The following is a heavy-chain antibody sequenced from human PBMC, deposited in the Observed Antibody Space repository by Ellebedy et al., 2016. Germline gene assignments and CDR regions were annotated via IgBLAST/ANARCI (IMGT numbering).Heavy chain of an antibody. CDR2: INWNGGST. V-gene: IGHV3-20*01. CDR3: ARDGGSGSYSH. D-gene: IGHD1-26*01. CDR1: GFTFDDYG. J-gene: IGHJ4*02. Sequence: GESLKISCAASGFTFDDYGMSWVRQAPGKGLEWVSGINWNGGSTGYADSVKGRFTISRDNAKNSLYLQMNSLRAEDTALYHCARDGGSGSYSHWGQGTLVTVSS.